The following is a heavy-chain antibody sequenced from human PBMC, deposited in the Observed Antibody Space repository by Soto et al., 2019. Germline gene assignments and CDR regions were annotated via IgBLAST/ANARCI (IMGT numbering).Heavy chain of an antibody. V-gene: IGHV1-8*01. CDR2: MNPNSGNT. Sequence: ASVKVSGTASGYTFTSYDINCVRQATGQGLEWMGWMNPNSGNTKYAQKFQGRVTITRDTSTSTAYMELSSLRSEDTAVYYCARDSKAGYCSSTSCRNWFDPWGQGTLVTVSS. CDR1: GYTFTSYD. D-gene: IGHD2-2*01. J-gene: IGHJ5*02. CDR3: ARDSKAGYCSSTSCRNWFDP.